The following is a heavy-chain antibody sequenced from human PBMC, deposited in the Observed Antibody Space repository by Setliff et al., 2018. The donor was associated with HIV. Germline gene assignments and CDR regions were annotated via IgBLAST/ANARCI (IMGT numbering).Heavy chain of an antibody. Sequence: KPSETLSLTCAVSGYSISSGYYWGWIRQPPGKGLEWIGSIYHSGSTYYNPSLKSRVTISVDTSKNQVSLKLSSVTAADTAVYYCASSALWFGELLGLGAFDIWGQGTMVT. V-gene: IGHV4-38-2*01. CDR2: IYHSGST. CDR1: GYSISSGYY. CDR3: ASSALWFGELLGLGAFDI. J-gene: IGHJ3*02. D-gene: IGHD3-10*01.